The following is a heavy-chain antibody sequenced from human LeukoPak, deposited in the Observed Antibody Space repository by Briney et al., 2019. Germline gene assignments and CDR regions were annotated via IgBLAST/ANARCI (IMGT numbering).Heavy chain of an antibody. V-gene: IGHV5-51*01. D-gene: IGHD2-15*01. CDR3: ARRYCSGSTCYYFDS. CDR1: GYIFNSYW. CDR2: IYPGDSGT. Sequence: GESLKISCKGSGYIFNSYWIGWVRQMPGKGLEWMGIIYPGDSGTRYSPSFQGQVTISADKSISTAYLQWSSLKASDTAMYYCARRYCSGSTCYYFDSWGQGTLVTVSS. J-gene: IGHJ4*02.